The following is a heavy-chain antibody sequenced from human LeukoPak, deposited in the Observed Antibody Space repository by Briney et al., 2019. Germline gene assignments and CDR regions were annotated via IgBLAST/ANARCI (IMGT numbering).Heavy chain of an antibody. D-gene: IGHD3-10*01. CDR1: VGSISSYY. V-gene: IGHV4-59*08. J-gene: IGHJ4*02. CDR2: IYYSGST. CDR3: VRGRGPWGY. Sequence: SETLSLTCTVSVGSISSYYWSWIRQPPGKGLEWIGFIYYSGSTNYNPSLKSRVTISVDTSKNQFFLKLSSVTAADTAVYYCVRGRGPWGYWGQGTLVTVSS.